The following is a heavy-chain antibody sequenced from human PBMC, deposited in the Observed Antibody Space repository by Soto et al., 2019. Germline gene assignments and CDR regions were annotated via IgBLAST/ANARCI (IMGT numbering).Heavy chain of an antibody. CDR3: ARGVPGHYATDV. CDR1: EFTFSNYW. CDR2: IKGDESTT. J-gene: IGHJ6*02. V-gene: IGHV3-74*01. Sequence: PGGSVRLSCAASEFTFSNYWMHWVRQAPGKGLVWVSRIKGDESTTNYADSVKGRFTISRDNAKNTLYLQMNSVRAEDAGVYYCARGVPGHYATDVWGQGTTVTVSS.